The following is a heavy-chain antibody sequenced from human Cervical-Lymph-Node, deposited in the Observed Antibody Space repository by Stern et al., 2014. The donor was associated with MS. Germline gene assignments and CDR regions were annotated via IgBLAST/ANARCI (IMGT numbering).Heavy chain of an antibody. CDR3: ARGGSRPGYFDY. D-gene: IGHD6-13*01. V-gene: IGHV4-59*01. Sequence: QVQLQESGPGLVKPSETLSLTCTVSGGSISSYYWSWIRQPPGKGLEWIGYIYYSGSTNYNPSLKSRVTISVDTSKNQFSLKLSSVTAADTAVYYCARGGSRPGYFDYWGQGTLVTVSS. J-gene: IGHJ4*02. CDR1: GGSISSYY. CDR2: IYYSGST.